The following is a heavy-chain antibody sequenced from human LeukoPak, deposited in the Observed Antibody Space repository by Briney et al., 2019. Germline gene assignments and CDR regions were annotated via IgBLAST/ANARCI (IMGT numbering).Heavy chain of an antibody. V-gene: IGHV4-59*12. J-gene: IGHJ4*02. CDR1: GGSISSYY. CDR3: ARDAKYYYGSRTYFFFEY. D-gene: IGHD3-10*01. Sequence: SETLSLTCTVSGGSISSYYWSWIRQPPGKGLEWIGYIYYSGSTNYNPSLKSRVAISVDTSKNQFSLKLSSVTAADTAIYYCARDAKYYYGSRTYFFFEYWGQGTLLSVSS. CDR2: IYYSGST.